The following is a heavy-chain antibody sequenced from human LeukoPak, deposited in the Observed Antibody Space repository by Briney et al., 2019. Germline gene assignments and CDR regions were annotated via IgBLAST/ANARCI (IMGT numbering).Heavy chain of an antibody. CDR1: GYSISSDYY. Sequence: SETLSLTCAVSGYSISSDYYWGWIRQPPGEGLEWIGSIYHSGSTYYNPSLKSRVTISFDTSKNQFSLKLSSVTPADTAVHYCARQLSEWLLYGSWFDPWGQGTLVTVSS. J-gene: IGHJ5*02. CDR3: ARQLSEWLLYGSWFDP. V-gene: IGHV4-38-2*01. D-gene: IGHD3-3*01. CDR2: IYHSGST.